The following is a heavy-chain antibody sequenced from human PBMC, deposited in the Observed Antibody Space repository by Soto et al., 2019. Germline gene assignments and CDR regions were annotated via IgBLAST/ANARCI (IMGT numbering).Heavy chain of an antibody. D-gene: IGHD3-22*01. V-gene: IGHV4-39*01. J-gene: IGHJ4*02. CDR2: IYYSGST. Sequence: PSETRSVTYTVSGGSISSSSYYGGCVRQPPGKGREWIGGIYYSGSTYYNPSLKSRVAISVDTSKNQFSLKLSSVTAADTAVYYCARPQDGYDSNSVGFDDWGQGTLVTVSS. CDR3: ARPQDGYDSNSVGFDD. CDR1: GGSISSSSYY.